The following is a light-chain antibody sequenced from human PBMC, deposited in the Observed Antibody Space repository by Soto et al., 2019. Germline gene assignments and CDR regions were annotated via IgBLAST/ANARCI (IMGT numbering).Light chain of an antibody. CDR1: QSVNSK. V-gene: IGKV3D-15*01. CDR2: AVS. CDR3: QHYNNWPRA. J-gene: IGKJ1*01. Sequence: EIVMTQSPATLSVSPGERATLSCRASQSVNSKLAWYQQKPGQAPRLLIYAVSTRVTGTPGRFSGSASGTEFTLTINSLQSEDFAVYYCQHYNNWPRAFGQGTKV.